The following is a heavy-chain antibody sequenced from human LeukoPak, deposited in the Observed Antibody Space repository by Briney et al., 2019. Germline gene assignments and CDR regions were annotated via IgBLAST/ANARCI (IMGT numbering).Heavy chain of an antibody. D-gene: IGHD6-13*01. V-gene: IGHV3-53*05. CDR2: IYTAGSS. J-gene: IGHJ4*02. CDR1: GFTVSSNY. CDR3: TLGGAAGGGDY. Sequence: HPGGSLRLSCVASGFTVSSNYMSWVRQAPGKGLEWVSVIYTAGSSYYADSVKGRFTLSRDNSKNTLYLQMNTLRSEDTAVYYATLGGAAGGGDYWGQGTLVTVSS.